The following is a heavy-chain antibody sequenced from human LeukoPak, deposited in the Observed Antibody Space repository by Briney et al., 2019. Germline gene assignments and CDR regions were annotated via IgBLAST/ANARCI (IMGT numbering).Heavy chain of an antibody. J-gene: IGHJ5*02. V-gene: IGHV3-7*01. CDR1: GFTFSSYW. CDR2: IKQDGSEK. CDR3: ARESDIVARNWFDP. D-gene: IGHD5-12*01. Sequence: PGGSLRLSCAVSGFTFSSYWMSWVRQAPGKGLEGVANIKQDGSEKYYVDSVKGRFTISRDNAKNSLYLQMNSLRAEDTAVYYCARESDIVARNWFDPWGQGTLVTVSS.